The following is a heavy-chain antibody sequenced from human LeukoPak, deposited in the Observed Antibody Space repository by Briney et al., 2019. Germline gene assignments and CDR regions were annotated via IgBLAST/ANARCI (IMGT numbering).Heavy chain of an antibody. D-gene: IGHD3-9*01. Sequence: PSETLSLTCSVSGDSISSSSYYWGWIRQPPGKGLEWIGSIYYSGSTYYNPSLKSRVTISVDTSKNQFSLKLSSVTAADTAVYYCARTYYDILTGYPDDAFDIWGQGTMVTVSS. CDR1: GDSISSSSYY. CDR2: IYYSGST. CDR3: ARTYYDILTGYPDDAFDI. V-gene: IGHV4-39*07. J-gene: IGHJ3*02.